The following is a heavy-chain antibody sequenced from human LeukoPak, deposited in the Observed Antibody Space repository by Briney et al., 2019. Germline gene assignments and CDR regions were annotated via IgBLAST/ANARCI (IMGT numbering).Heavy chain of an antibody. CDR1: GGSISSYY. J-gene: IGHJ6*02. CDR3: ARALRARITGTTASVYGMDV. V-gene: IGHV4-59*01. D-gene: IGHD1-20*01. Sequence: PSGALSLTCTVSGGSISSYYWSWIRQPPGKGLEWIGYIYYSGSTNYNPSLKSRVTISVDTSKNQFSLKLSSVTAADTAVYYCARALRARITGTTASVYGMDVWGQGTTVTVSS. CDR2: IYYSGST.